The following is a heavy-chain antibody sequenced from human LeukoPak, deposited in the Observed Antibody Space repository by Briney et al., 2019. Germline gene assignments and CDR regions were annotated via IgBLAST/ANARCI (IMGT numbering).Heavy chain of an antibody. CDR3: VKDRPTWPIDY. CDR1: GFTFSNYA. D-gene: IGHD5-12*01. Sequence: PGGSLRLSCAASGFTFSNYAMSWVRQALGKGLEWVSSISSNGGTTYYADSVKGRFTISRDNSKNTLYLQVNSLRAEDTAVYYCVKDRPTWPIDYWGQGTLVTVSS. V-gene: IGHV3-23*01. CDR2: ISSNGGTT. J-gene: IGHJ4*02.